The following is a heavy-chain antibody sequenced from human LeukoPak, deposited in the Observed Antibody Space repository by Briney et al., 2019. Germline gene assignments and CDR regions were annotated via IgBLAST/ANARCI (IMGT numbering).Heavy chain of an antibody. Sequence: GASVKVSCKASGGTFSSYAISWVRQAPGQGLEWMGGIIPIFGTANYAQKFQGRVTITTDESTSTAYMELSSLRSEDTAVYYCARDYDFWSGYYAKNDYWGQGTLVTVSS. CDR1: GGTFSSYA. J-gene: IGHJ4*02. CDR2: IIPIFGTA. CDR3: ARDYDFWSGYYAKNDY. V-gene: IGHV1-69*05. D-gene: IGHD3-3*01.